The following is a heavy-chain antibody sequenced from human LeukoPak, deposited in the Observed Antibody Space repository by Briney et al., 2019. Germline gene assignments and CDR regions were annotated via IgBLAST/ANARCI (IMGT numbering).Heavy chain of an antibody. V-gene: IGHV1-69*13. D-gene: IGHD3-10*01. CDR2: IIPIFGTA. J-gene: IGHJ4*02. Sequence: AASVKVSCKASGYTFTSYGISWVRQAPGQGLEWMGGIIPIFGTANYAQKFQGRVTITADESTSTAYMELSSLRSEDTAVYYCARAASGSLRYWGQGTLVTVSS. CDR3: ARAASGSLRY. CDR1: GYTFTSYG.